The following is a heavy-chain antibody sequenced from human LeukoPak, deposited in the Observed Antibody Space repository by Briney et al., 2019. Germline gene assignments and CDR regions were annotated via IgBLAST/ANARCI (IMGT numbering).Heavy chain of an antibody. Sequence: PGGSLRLSCEASGLTFNKYWMTWVRQAPGKGLEWVSAISGSGGSTYYADSVKGRFTISRDNSKNTLYLQMNSLRAEDTAVYYCAKDRKRLFDYWGQGTLVTVSS. V-gene: IGHV3-23*01. CDR1: GLTFNKYW. CDR2: ISGSGGST. CDR3: AKDRKRLFDY. J-gene: IGHJ4*02.